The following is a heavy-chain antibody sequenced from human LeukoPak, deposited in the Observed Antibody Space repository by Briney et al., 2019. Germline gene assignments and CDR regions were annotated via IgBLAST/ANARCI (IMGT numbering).Heavy chain of an antibody. CDR2: IWYDASNK. CDR1: GFTFSSFG. CDR3: VRGVGVSRFNYLDP. Sequence: PGRSLTLSCAASGFTFSSFGMHWVRQAPGKGLEWVAVIWYDASNKYYVDSVKGRFTISRDNSKNTLYLQMNSLRDDDTAVYYCVRGVGVSRFNYLDPWGLGTLVSVSS. V-gene: IGHV3-33*01. D-gene: IGHD1-7*01. J-gene: IGHJ5*02.